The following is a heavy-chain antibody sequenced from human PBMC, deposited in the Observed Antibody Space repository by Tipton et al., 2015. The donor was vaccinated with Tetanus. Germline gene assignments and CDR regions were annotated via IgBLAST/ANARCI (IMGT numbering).Heavy chain of an antibody. Sequence: GLVKPSETLSLTCSVSGGSLRSGDHYWSWIRQPPGKGLEWVANIDQAGSDKYYVDSVKGRFTISRDNAKNSLFLQMDGLRAEDTAVYFCARANLNDFGDYSGLAHWGQGTLVTVSS. CDR1: GGSLRSGDHY. CDR2: IDQAGSDK. V-gene: IGHV3-7*01. J-gene: IGHJ4*02. CDR3: ARANLNDFGDYSGLAH. D-gene: IGHD4-17*01.